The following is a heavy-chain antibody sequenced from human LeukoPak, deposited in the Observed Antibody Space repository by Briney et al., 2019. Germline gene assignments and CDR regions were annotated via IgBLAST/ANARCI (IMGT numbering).Heavy chain of an antibody. CDR1: GFTFSNYW. CDR2: IKQDGSEK. Sequence: GGSLRLSCAAAGFTFSNYWMNWVRQAPGKGLEWVANIKQDGSEKYYVDSVKGRFTISRDNAKNSLYLQMNSLRAEDTAVYYCARDPSRGYTYGYEDYWGQGTLVTVSS. CDR3: ARDPSRGYTYGYEDY. V-gene: IGHV3-7*01. D-gene: IGHD5-18*01. J-gene: IGHJ4*02.